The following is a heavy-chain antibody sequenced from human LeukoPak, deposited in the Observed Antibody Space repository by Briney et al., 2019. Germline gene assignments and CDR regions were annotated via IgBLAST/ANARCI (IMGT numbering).Heavy chain of an antibody. Sequence: SETLSLTCTVSGGSISSSNYYWGWIRQPPGRALEWIGSIYYSGNTHYNPSLKSRVTISADTSKNQFSLNLKYVTAADTAVYYCVRHPTFSSGWYVDYWGQGTLVTVSS. CDR2: IYYSGNT. CDR3: VRHPTFSSGWYVDY. J-gene: IGHJ4*02. V-gene: IGHV4-39*01. CDR1: GGSISSSNYY. D-gene: IGHD6-19*01.